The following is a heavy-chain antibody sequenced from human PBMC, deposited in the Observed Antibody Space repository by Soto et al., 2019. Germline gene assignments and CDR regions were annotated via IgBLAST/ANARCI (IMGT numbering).Heavy chain of an antibody. D-gene: IGHD2-15*01. Sequence: EVQWLESGGTLVQPGGSLTLSCAAAGFTFSTYAMAWVRQAPGKGLEWVSGVSASGLNTDYADPVKGRFYISRDNSKNTASLHLNSLRAEDTALYYCAKDLSRGTSGESFDYWGQGTGVTVSS. J-gene: IGHJ4*02. CDR2: VSASGLNT. CDR1: GFTFSTYA. V-gene: IGHV3-23*01. CDR3: AKDLSRGTSGESFDY.